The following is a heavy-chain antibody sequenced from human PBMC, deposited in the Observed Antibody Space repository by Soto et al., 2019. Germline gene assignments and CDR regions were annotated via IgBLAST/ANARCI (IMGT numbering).Heavy chain of an antibody. CDR2: ISGSDSST. J-gene: IGHJ4*02. V-gene: IGHV3-23*01. D-gene: IGHD6-6*01. CDR1: GFTLNSHA. Sequence: EVQLLESGGGLVQPGGSLRLSCAASGFTLNSHAMSWVRQAPGKGLEWVSVISGSDSSTYYADSVRGRFTISRDNSKNTLYLQMNSLRAEDTAVYYCARDGPSSSSLDYWGQGTLVTVSS. CDR3: ARDGPSSSSLDY.